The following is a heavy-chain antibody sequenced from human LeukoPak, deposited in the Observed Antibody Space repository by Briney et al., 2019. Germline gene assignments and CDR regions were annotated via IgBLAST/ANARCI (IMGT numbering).Heavy chain of an antibody. CDR1: GGSFSGYY. V-gene: IGHV4-34*01. J-gene: IGHJ3*02. D-gene: IGHD3-3*01. Sequence: SETLSLTCAVYGGSFSGYYWSWIRQPPGKGLEWIGEINHSGSTNYNPSLKSRVTISVDTSKNQFSLKLSSVTAADTAVYYCARIYQYNHFWSGLSPTDGFDMWGQGTMVTVSS. CDR2: INHSGST. CDR3: ARIYQYNHFWSGLSPTDGFDM.